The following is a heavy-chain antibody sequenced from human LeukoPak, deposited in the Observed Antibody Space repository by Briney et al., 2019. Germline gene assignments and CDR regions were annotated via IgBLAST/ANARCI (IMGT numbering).Heavy chain of an antibody. J-gene: IGHJ3*02. Sequence: GESLKISCKGSGYSFTNYWIGWVRQMPGKGLEWMGIIYPGDSDTRYSPSFQGQVTISVDKSISTVYLQWSSLKASDTAMYYCARLRSLVRGIIEDAFDIWGQGTMVTVSS. CDR2: IYPGDSDT. D-gene: IGHD3-10*01. V-gene: IGHV5-51*01. CDR1: GYSFTNYW. CDR3: ARLRSLVRGIIEDAFDI.